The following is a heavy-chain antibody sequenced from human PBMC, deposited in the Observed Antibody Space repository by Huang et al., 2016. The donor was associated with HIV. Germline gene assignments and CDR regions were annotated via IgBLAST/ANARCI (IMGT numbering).Heavy chain of an antibody. CDR3: AKVTLGFDY. V-gene: IGHV3-30*02. CDR2: IQYDGTKK. D-gene: IGHD2-15*01. CDR1: GFTFSIYG. J-gene: IGHJ4*02. Sequence: QVQLVESGGGVVQPGGSLSLSCATSGFTFSIYGMHWVRQAPGLGLEWVEFIQYDGTKKYYADSVKGRFNISRDNSKNMLHLQMNNLRVEDTAAYFCAKVTLGFDYWGQGTWVTVSS.